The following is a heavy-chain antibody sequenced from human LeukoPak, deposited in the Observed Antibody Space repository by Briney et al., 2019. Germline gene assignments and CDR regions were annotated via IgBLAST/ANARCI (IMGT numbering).Heavy chain of an antibody. V-gene: IGHV4-61*01. D-gene: IGHD3-22*01. Sequence: SETLSLTCTVSGGSVSSGSYYWSWIRQPPGKGLEWIGYIYYSGSTNYNPSLKSRVTISVDTSKNQFSLKLSSVTAADTAVYYCARYYYESSGYWVFDYWGQGTLVTVSS. J-gene: IGHJ4*02. CDR1: GGSVSSGSYY. CDR2: IYYSGST. CDR3: ARYYYESSGYWVFDY.